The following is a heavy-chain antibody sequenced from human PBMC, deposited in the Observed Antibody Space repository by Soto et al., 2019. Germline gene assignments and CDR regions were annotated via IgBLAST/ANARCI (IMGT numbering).Heavy chain of an antibody. Sequence: GGSLRLSCAASGFTFSSYAMSWVRQAPGKGLEWVSAISGSGGSTYYADSVKGRFTISRDNSKNTLYLQMNSLRAEDTAVFLFSTGGPYYDILTGYYWPDYWGQGTLVTVSS. CDR3: STGGPYYDILTGYYWPDY. CDR2: ISGSGGST. J-gene: IGHJ4*02. V-gene: IGHV3-23*01. CDR1: GFTFSSYA. D-gene: IGHD3-9*01.